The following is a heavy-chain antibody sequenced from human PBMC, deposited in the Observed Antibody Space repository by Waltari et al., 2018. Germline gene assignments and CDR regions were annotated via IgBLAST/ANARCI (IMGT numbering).Heavy chain of an antibody. D-gene: IGHD2-8*01. CDR1: GFRFSDYV. Sequence: DVPLLESGGGLIQPGGSLRLSCAASGFRFSDYVMSLVRQAPGEGLGWVEGRTTNGVRTYYADAVKGRFTVSRDNSKNTLFLQMDSLRAEDTAVYYCVKDKTCTLGVCYNWFDSWGQGTLVTVSS. J-gene: IGHJ5*02. CDR2: RTTNGVRT. V-gene: IGHV3-23*01. CDR3: VKDKTCTLGVCYNWFDS.